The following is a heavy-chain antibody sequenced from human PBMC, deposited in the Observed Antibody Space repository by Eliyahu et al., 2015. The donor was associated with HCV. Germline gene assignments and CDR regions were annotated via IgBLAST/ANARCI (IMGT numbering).Heavy chain of an antibody. V-gene: IGHV4-39*01. CDR1: GXXVTTTTYY. CDR3: ARHVQIYYYYMDV. CDR2: VHYRGLT. Sequence: QLQLQESGPGLVKPSETLSLTCTLSGXXVTTTTYYWGWIRQSPGKGLEWIGTVHYRGLTYYNAPLKSRVIISVXTSKNQLSLRLSSVTAADTAVYYCARHVQIYYYYMDVWGEGTTVTVSS. D-gene: IGHD2-8*01. J-gene: IGHJ6*03.